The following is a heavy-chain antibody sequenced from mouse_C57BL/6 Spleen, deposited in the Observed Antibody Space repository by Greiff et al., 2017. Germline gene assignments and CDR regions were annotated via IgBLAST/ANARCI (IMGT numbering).Heavy chain of an antibody. CDR2: ISSGGDYI. Sequence: EVKLQESGEGLVKPGGSLKLSCAASGFTFSSYAMSWVRQTPEKRLEWVAYISSGGDYIYYADTVKGRFTISRDNARNTLYLQMSSLKSEDTAMYYCTRDGDYSNYGYAMDYWGQGTSVTVSS. CDR1: GFTFSSYA. J-gene: IGHJ4*01. V-gene: IGHV5-9-1*02. CDR3: TRDGDYSNYGYAMDY. D-gene: IGHD2-5*01.